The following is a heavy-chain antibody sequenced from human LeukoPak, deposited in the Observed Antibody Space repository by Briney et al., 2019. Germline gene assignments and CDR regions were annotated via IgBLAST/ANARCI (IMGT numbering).Heavy chain of an antibody. J-gene: IGHJ4*02. CDR2: IYDSGST. CDR1: GVTVRSNY. Sequence: GGSLRLSCAASGVTVRSNYMSWVRQAPGKGLGLVSVIYDSGSTYSADSVKVRFTISRDNYKNTLHLQMNSLRVEDTAVHYCARADSWSHFDYWGQGTVVTVSS. V-gene: IGHV3-53*01. CDR3: ARADSWSHFDY. D-gene: IGHD6-13*01.